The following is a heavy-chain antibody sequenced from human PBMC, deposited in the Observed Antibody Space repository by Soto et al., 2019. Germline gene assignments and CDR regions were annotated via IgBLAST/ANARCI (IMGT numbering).Heavy chain of an antibody. Sequence: GPEVKKPGASVKVSCKTSGYTFTSYGIRWVRQAPGQGLEWMGWISTDKGKTNYAQKFQGRVTMTTDTSTSTAYMELRSLRSDDTAVYYCATRSPAFDYWGQGTLVTVSS. V-gene: IGHV1-18*01. CDR2: ISTDKGKT. J-gene: IGHJ4*02. CDR1: GYTFTSYG. CDR3: ATRSPAFDY.